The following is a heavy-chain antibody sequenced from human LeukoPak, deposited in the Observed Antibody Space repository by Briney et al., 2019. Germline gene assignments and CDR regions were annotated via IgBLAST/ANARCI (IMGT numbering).Heavy chain of an antibody. CDR1: GGSISSYY. D-gene: IGHD3-16*02. Sequence: SETLSLTCTVSGGSISSYYWSWIRQPPGKGLEWIGYIYYSGSTNYNPSLKSRVTIPVDTSKNQFSLKLSSVTAAETAVYYCARDGGSYLDYWGQGTLVAVSS. J-gene: IGHJ4*02. CDR3: ARDGGSYLDY. CDR2: IYYSGST. V-gene: IGHV4-59*01.